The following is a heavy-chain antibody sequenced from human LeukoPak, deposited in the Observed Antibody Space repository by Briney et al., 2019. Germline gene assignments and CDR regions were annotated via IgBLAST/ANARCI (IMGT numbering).Heavy chain of an antibody. V-gene: IGHV3-74*01. D-gene: IGHD1-7*01. CDR2: VNIDGDST. Sequence: GGSLRLSCAASGFTFRSYWMHWVRQAPGKGLVWFSRVNIDGDSTYADSVRGRFTLSRDNAKNALYLEMTSLRGEDTGVYYCARDLGRGTPFDYWGQGTLVTVSS. J-gene: IGHJ4*02. CDR3: ARDLGRGTPFDY. CDR1: GFTFRSYW.